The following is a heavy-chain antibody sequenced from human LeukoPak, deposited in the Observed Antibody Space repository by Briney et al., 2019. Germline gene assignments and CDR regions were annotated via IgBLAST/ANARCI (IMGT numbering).Heavy chain of an antibody. CDR1: GYRFTSYW. D-gene: IGHD2-21*02. CDR3: ARHISDCGGDCPFDY. CDR2: IYPGDSDT. J-gene: IGHJ4*02. V-gene: IGHV5-51*01. Sequence: GESLKISCHGSGYRFTSYWIGWVRQMPGKGLEWMGMIYPGDSDTRYSPSFQGHVTISADKSISTAYLQWNSLKASDTAMYYRARHISDCGGDCPFDYWGQGTLVTVSS.